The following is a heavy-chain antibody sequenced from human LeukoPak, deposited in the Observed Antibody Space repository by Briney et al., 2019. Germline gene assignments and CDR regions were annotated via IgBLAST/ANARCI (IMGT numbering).Heavy chain of an antibody. CDR3: ATSSDGDAFNI. CDR1: GGSISSTNW. Sequence: SETLSLTCAVSGGSISSTNWWSWVRQPPGKGLEWIGYIYYSGSTNYNPSLKSRVTISVDTSKNQFSLKLNSVTAADTAVYYCATSSDGDAFNIWGQGTMVTVSS. V-gene: IGHV4-4*02. CDR2: IYYSGST. J-gene: IGHJ3*02. D-gene: IGHD3-22*01.